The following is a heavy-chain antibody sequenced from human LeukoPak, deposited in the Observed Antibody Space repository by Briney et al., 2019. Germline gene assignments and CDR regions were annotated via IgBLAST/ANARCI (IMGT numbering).Heavy chain of an antibody. V-gene: IGHV4-30-4*08. D-gene: IGHD1-1*01. CDR1: GGSISSDDNY. CDR3: ARKRTGDQGYYFDY. J-gene: IGHJ4*02. CDR2: IYHSGTT. Sequence: SQTLSLTCTVSGGSISSDDNYWSWIRQRPGKGLEWIGCIYHSGTTYYNPSLKSRVIISVNTSKNQFSLKVSSVTAADTAVYYCARKRTGDQGYYFDYWGQGTLVTVSS.